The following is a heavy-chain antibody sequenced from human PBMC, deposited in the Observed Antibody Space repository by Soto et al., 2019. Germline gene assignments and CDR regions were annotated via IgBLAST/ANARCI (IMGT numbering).Heavy chain of an antibody. CDR2: MRTSGGST. CDR3: AKDLSGSYPNWFDY. Sequence: GGSLRLSCAASGFTFSSFAMSWVRQAPGKGLEWVSSMRTSGGSTYYADSVKGRFTISRDNSKNTLSLQMNSLRAEDTAVYYCAKDLSGSYPNWFDYWGQGTLVTVSS. V-gene: IGHV3-23*01. CDR1: GFTFSSFA. D-gene: IGHD1-26*01. J-gene: IGHJ4*02.